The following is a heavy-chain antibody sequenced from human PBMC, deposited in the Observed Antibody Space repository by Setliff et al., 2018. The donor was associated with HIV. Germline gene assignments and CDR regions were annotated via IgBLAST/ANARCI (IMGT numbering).Heavy chain of an antibody. CDR2: ISNSGSFI. Sequence: GESLTISCAASGFIFSRYSMTWVRQAPGKGLEWVSSISNSGSFIYYADSVKGRFTISRDNAKNSLSLQMSSLRAEDTAVYYCAIHFDTSGHYSPIDSWGQGTLVTVSS. J-gene: IGHJ4*02. D-gene: IGHD3-22*01. V-gene: IGHV3-21*01. CDR3: AIHFDTSGHYSPIDS. CDR1: GFIFSRYS.